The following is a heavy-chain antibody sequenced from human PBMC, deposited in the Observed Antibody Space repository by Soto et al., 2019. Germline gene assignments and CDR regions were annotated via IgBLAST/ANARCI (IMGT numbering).Heavy chain of an antibody. CDR2: INAGNVNT. CDR1: GYTFTSYA. J-gene: IGHJ6*02. Sequence: QVQLVQSGAEVKKPGASVKVSCKASGYTFTSYAMHWVRQAPGQRLEWMGWINAGNVNTKYSQKFQGRVTISRDTSASTAYMELSRLRSEVTAVYYCARDTAPPDVWGQGTTVTVSS. D-gene: IGHD4-17*01. CDR3: ARDTAPPDV. V-gene: IGHV1-3*01.